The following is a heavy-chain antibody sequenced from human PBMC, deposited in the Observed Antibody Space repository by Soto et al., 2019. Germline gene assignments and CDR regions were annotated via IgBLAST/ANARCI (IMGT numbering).Heavy chain of an antibody. CDR2: IYYSRST. CDR3: ARVFGNLWRAYHIDY. V-gene: IGHV4-59*02. J-gene: IGHJ4*02. D-gene: IGHD3-3*01. CDR1: VGSVSSSY. Sequence: SETLSLTCTFSVGSVSSSYWTWIRHPPGKGLEWIGHIYYSRSTYYNSSLKSRVTISVDTSENQFSLNLSSVTAADTAVYYCARVFGNLWRAYHIDYWGQGTLVTVSS.